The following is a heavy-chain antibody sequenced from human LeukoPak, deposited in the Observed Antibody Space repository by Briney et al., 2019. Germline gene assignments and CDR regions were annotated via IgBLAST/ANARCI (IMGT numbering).Heavy chain of an antibody. D-gene: IGHD3-10*01. Sequence: PGGSLRLSCAASGFTFHDYAMHWVRQPPGKGLEWVSSITGSGPYMLYADSVKHRFTISRDNTKNLLYLEMNSLRAEDTAMYFCVRDVGAVRGEVYFDYWGQGTLVTVSS. V-gene: IGHV3-21*06. J-gene: IGHJ4*02. CDR2: ITGSGPYM. CDR1: GFTFHDYA. CDR3: VRDVGAVRGEVYFDY.